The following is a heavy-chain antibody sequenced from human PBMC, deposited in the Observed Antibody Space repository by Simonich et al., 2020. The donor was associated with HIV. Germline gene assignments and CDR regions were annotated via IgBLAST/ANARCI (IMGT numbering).Heavy chain of an antibody. CDR3: ARIGPDYYRGYYYVDV. CDR1: GGSLSGYY. Sequence: QVQLQQWGAGLLKPSETLSLTCAVYGGSLSGYYWSWIRQPPGRGLEWIGEINQRESTNYNPSLKGRVTISVDTSKKQISLKVRSVTAADTAVYYCARIGPDYYRGYYYVDVWGKGTTVSVSS. V-gene: IGHV4-34*01. J-gene: IGHJ6*03. D-gene: IGHD3-10*01. CDR2: INQREST.